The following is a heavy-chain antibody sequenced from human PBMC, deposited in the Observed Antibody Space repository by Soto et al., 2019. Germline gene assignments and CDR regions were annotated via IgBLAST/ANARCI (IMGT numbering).Heavy chain of an antibody. D-gene: IGHD4-4*01. Sequence: SETLSLTCTVSGGSISSSSYYWGWIRQPPGKGLEWIGSIYYSGSTYYNPSLKSRVTISVDTSKNQFSLKLSSVTAADTAVYYCARLKGMTTDFNYYYGMDVWGQGTTVTVSS. J-gene: IGHJ6*02. CDR3: ARLKGMTTDFNYYYGMDV. V-gene: IGHV4-39*01. CDR1: GGSISSSSYY. CDR2: IYYSGST.